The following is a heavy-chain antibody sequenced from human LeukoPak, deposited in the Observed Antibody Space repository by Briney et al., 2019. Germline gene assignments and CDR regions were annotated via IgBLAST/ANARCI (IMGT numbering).Heavy chain of an antibody. Sequence: PGGSLRLSCAASGFTFSSYSMNWVRQAPGKGLEWVAYISSTYSTAYYADSVKGRFTISRDNAKNLLYLQMSSLRDEDTAVYYCAKDSGNYANYYFDHWGQGTLVTVSS. D-gene: IGHD1-26*01. J-gene: IGHJ4*02. V-gene: IGHV3-48*02. CDR1: GFTFSSYS. CDR2: ISSTYSTA. CDR3: AKDSGNYANYYFDH.